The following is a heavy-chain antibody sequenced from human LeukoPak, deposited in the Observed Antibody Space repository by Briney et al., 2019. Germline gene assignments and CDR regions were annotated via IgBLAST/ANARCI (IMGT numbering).Heavy chain of an antibody. V-gene: IGHV3-49*04. Sequence: PGRSLRLSCTASGFTFGDYAMSWVRQAPGKGLEWVGFIRSKAYGGTTEYAASVKGRFTISRDDSKSIAYLQMNSLKTEDTAVYYCTRDGYYDILTGYYPRGFDYWGQGTLVTVSS. D-gene: IGHD3-9*01. J-gene: IGHJ4*02. CDR3: TRDGYYDILTGYYPRGFDY. CDR2: IRSKAYGGTT. CDR1: GFTFGDYA.